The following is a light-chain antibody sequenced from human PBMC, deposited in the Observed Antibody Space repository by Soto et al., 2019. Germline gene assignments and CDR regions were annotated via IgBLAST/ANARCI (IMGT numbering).Light chain of an antibody. CDR3: SSKTISNTHVV. V-gene: IGLV2-14*01. J-gene: IGLJ2*01. CDR1: NSDVGSYNF. CDR2: EVS. Sequence: QSALTQPAFVSGSLGQSTTISCTGTNSDVGSYNFVSWYQQHPGKAPKLMIYEVSNRPSGVSNRFSGSKSGNTASLTISGLQAEDEADYYCSSKTISNTHVVFGGGTKVTVL.